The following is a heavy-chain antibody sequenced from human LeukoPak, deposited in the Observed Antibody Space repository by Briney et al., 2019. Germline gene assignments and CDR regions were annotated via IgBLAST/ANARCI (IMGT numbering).Heavy chain of an antibody. Sequence: PGGSLRLSCAASGFTFSSYWMHWVRQAPGKGLVWVSRINSDGSSTSYADSVKGRFTISRDNAKNTLYLQMNSLRAEDTAVYYCARGVAVADYFDYWGQGTLVTVSS. CDR2: INSDGSST. V-gene: IGHV3-74*01. D-gene: IGHD6-19*01. CDR3: ARGVAVADYFDY. J-gene: IGHJ4*02. CDR1: GFTFSSYW.